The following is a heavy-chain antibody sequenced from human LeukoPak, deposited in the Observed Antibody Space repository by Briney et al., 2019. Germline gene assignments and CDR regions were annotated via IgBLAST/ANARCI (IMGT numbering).Heavy chain of an antibody. D-gene: IGHD2-2*01. CDR3: TTADCSSTSCYLRYYYYYMDV. V-gene: IGHV3-15*01. CDR2: IKSKTDGGTT. Sequence: PGGSLRLPCAASGFTFSNAWMSWVRQAPGKGLEWVGRIKSKTDGGTTDYAAPVKGRFTISRDDSKNTLYLQMNSLKTEDTAVYYCTTADCSSTSCYLRYYYYYMDVWGKGTTVTVSS. J-gene: IGHJ6*03. CDR1: GFTFSNAW.